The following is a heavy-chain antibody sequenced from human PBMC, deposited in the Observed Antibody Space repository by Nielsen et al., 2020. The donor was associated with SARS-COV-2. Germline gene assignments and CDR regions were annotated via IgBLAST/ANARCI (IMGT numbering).Heavy chain of an antibody. Sequence: SETLSLTCSVSGGSFSDTDYYWSWVRQSPERGLEWIGFIYYSGNTYYNPSLRGRVTMSIDTSKNQFSLRLTSVTAADSAVYYCVRDEQGGTTYGYWGQGTRVTISS. CDR1: GGSFSDTDYY. CDR3: VRDEQGGTTYGY. CDR2: IYYSGNT. V-gene: IGHV4-30-4*01. D-gene: IGHD2-15*01. J-gene: IGHJ4*02.